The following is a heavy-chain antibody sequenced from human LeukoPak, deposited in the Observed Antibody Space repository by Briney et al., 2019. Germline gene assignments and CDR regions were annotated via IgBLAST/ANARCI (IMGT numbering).Heavy chain of an antibody. V-gene: IGHV3-53*01. J-gene: IGHJ4*02. Sequence: GGSLRLSCAASGFTVSTNYMSWVRQPAGKGLEWLSVIYTGGTTFYADSVMGRFTISRDNSKNTLYLQMNSLRADDTAVYYCTKLKGWYGEGYCDHWGQGTLVTVSS. D-gene: IGHD3-10*01. CDR2: IYTGGTT. CDR1: GFTVSTNY. CDR3: TKLKGWYGEGYCDH.